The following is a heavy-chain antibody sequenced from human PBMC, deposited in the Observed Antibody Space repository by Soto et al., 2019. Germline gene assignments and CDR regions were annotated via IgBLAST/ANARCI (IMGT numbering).Heavy chain of an antibody. CDR1: GYTFTSYY. CDR3: ARVAPGIAAAGPRIAFDP. V-gene: IGHV1-46*01. D-gene: IGHD6-13*01. CDR2: INPSGGST. Sequence: ASVKVSCKASGYTFTSYYMHWVLQAPGQGLEWMGIINPSGGSTSCAQKFQGRVTMTRDTSTSTVYMELSSLRSEDTAVYYCARVAPGIAAAGPRIAFDPWGQGTLVTVSS. J-gene: IGHJ5*02.